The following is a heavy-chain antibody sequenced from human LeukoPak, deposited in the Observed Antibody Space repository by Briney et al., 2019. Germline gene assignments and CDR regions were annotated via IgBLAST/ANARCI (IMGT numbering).Heavy chain of an antibody. V-gene: IGHV1-3*03. CDR3: ARGAPIMITFGGDLFDY. CDR2: INAGNGNT. J-gene: IGHJ4*02. CDR1: GYTFTSYA. Sequence: ASVKVSCKASGYTFTSYAMHWVRQAPGQRLEWRGWINAGNGNTKYSQEFQGRVTITRDTSASTAYMELSSLRSEDMAVYYCARGAPIMITFGGDLFDYWGQGTLVTVSS. D-gene: IGHD3-16*01.